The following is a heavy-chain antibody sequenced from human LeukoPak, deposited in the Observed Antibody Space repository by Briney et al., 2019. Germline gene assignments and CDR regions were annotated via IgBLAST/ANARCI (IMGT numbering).Heavy chain of an antibody. J-gene: IGHJ4*02. Sequence: SSESLSLTCTVSGGSISSYSWSWIRQPPGKGLEWVGYIYYSGSTNYNPSLKSRVTISVDTSKNQFSMKLSSVTAADTAVYYCARRPSYGSGSYLFFDYWGQGTLATVSS. CDR3: ARRPSYGSGSYLFFDY. CDR2: IYYSGST. V-gene: IGHV4-59*08. CDR1: GGSISSYS. D-gene: IGHD3-10*01.